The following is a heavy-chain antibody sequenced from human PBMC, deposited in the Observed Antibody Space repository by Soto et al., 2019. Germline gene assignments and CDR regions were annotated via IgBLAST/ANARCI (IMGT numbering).Heavy chain of an antibody. CDR2: ISSSSSYI. J-gene: IGHJ6*02. CDR3: ARDLQQLVRYYYYGMDV. Sequence: EVQLVESGGGLVKPGGSLRLSCAASGFTFSSYSMNWVRQAPGKGLEWVSSISSSSSYIYYADSVKGRFIISRDNAKNSLYLQMNSLRAEDTAVYYCARDLQQLVRYYYYGMDVWGQGTTVTVSS. CDR1: GFTFSSYS. D-gene: IGHD6-13*01. V-gene: IGHV3-21*01.